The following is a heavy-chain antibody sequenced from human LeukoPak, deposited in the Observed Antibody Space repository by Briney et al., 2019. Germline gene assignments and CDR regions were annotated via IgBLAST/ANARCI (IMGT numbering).Heavy chain of an antibody. D-gene: IGHD1-26*01. CDR1: GFSFTTYG. J-gene: IGHJ3*02. V-gene: IGHV3-30*12. CDR3: ARNDQIVGAITDAFDI. CDR2: ISNDGSNK. Sequence: PGGSLRLSCATSGFSFTTYGIHWVRQAPGKGLEWVAVISNDGSNKNYADSVKGRFTISRDNAKNSLYLQMNSLRAEDTALYHCARNDQIVGAITDAFDIWGQGTMVTVSS.